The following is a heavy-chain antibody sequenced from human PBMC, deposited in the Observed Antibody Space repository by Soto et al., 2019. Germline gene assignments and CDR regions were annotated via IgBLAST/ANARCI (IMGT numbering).Heavy chain of an antibody. CDR3: ARDGEVTGWYLFGY. J-gene: IGHJ4*02. D-gene: IGHD6-19*01. CDR1: GFTFSSYA. V-gene: IGHV3-30-3*01. CDR2: ISYVGSNK. Sequence: PGRSLRLSCAASGFTFSSYATHWVRRAPGKGLEWVAVISYVGSNKYYADSMKGRFTISRDNSKNALYLQMNSLRAEDTAVYSWARDGEVTGWYLFGYWGQGTLVTVSS.